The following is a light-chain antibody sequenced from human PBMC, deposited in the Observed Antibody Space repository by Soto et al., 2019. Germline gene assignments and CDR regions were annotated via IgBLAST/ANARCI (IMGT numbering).Light chain of an antibody. Sequence: QTVVTQPPSVSAAPGQKVTISCSGSSSNIGNNYVSWYQQLPGTAPKLLIYDNNKRPSGIPDRFSGSKSGTSATLAISGLRSEDEADYYCTAWDDSLSGVVIGGGTKLTVL. CDR1: SSNIGNNY. CDR2: DNN. J-gene: IGLJ2*01. V-gene: IGLV1-51*01. CDR3: TAWDDSLSGVV.